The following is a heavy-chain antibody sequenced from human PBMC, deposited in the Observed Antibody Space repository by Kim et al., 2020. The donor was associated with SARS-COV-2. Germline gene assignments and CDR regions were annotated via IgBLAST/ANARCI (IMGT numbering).Heavy chain of an antibody. J-gene: IGHJ3*01. Sequence: GGSLRLSCTGSGFTFSNYVMQWVRQPPGKGLEWVSYISTGGTTIYYSDSVKGRFTVSRDDANQSLFLQMNSLTEEDTAVYFCTSEGIGGIAFDLWGQGTTVTVSS. V-gene: IGHV3-48*02. CDR3: TSEGIGGIAFDL. CDR1: GFTFSNYV. D-gene: IGHD3-10*01. CDR2: ISTGGTTI.